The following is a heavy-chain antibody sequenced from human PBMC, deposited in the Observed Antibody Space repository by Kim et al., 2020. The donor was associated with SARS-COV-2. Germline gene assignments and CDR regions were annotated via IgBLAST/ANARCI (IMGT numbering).Heavy chain of an antibody. V-gene: IGHV1-24*01. CDR3: ATSITIFGGFDP. D-gene: IGHD3-3*01. J-gene: IGHJ5*02. CDR1: GYTLTELS. Sequence: ASVKVSCKVSGYTLTELSMHWVRQAPGKGLEWMGGFDPEDGATIDAQKFQGRVTMTEDTSTDTAYMELSSLRSEDTAVYYCATSITIFGGFDPWGQGTLVTVSS. CDR2: FDPEDGAT.